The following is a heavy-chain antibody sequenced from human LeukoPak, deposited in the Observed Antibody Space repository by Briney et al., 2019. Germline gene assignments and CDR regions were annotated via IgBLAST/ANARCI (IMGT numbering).Heavy chain of an antibody. CDR2: GST. CDR1: GDSRSSTTYY. V-gene: IGHV4-39*01. CDR3: ARQGQDYYGSGSYYFDS. J-gene: IGHJ4*02. Sequence: SETLSLTCTVSGDSRSSTTYYWAWFRQPPGKGLEWIGSGSTYYNPSLKSRVIMSADMSSNQFSLKLTSVTAADTAVYYCARQGQDYYGSGSYYFDSWGQGTLVTVSS. D-gene: IGHD3-10*01.